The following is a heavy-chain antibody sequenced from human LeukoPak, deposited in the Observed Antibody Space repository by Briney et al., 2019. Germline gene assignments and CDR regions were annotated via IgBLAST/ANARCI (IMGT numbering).Heavy chain of an antibody. D-gene: IGHD3-9*01. Sequence: GGSLRLSCAASGFTFSSYSMNWVRQAPGKGLEWVSSISSSSSYIYFADSVKGRFTISRDNAKNSLYLQMNSLRAEDTAVYYCARTLGYYDILTGFDWYGMDVWGQGTTVTVSS. CDR3: ARTLGYYDILTGFDWYGMDV. CDR2: ISSSSSYI. V-gene: IGHV3-21*01. CDR1: GFTFSSYS. J-gene: IGHJ6*02.